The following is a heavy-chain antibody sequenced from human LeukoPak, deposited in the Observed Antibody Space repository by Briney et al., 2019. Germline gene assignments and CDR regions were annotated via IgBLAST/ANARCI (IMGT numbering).Heavy chain of an antibody. CDR2: MRGGGGIT. J-gene: IGHJ4*02. Sequence: PGGSLRRSFAASGFAFSSYAMSRVRRAPGKGLEWVCAMRGGGGITYYPYSVKGLFTISRDNSKNPLYLQMNSLRAEATAVYYCAKGSDSSGLYPFDSWGQGTLVTVSS. CDR1: GFAFSSYA. D-gene: IGHD3-22*01. V-gene: IGHV3-23*01. CDR3: AKGSDSSGLYPFDS.